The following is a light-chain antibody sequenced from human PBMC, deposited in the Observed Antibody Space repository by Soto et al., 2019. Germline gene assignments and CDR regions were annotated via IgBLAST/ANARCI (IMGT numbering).Light chain of an antibody. CDR1: TGTVTSGHY. J-gene: IGLJ3*02. Sequence: QAVVTQEPSLTVSPRGTVTLSCASSTGTVTSGHYPNWLQQKPGQAPRALIYSTDTRHSWTPARFSGSLLGGKAALTLSGVQPEDDADYYCLLYYGGAWVFGGGTKLTVL. CDR3: LLYYGGAWV. CDR2: STD. V-gene: IGLV7-43*01.